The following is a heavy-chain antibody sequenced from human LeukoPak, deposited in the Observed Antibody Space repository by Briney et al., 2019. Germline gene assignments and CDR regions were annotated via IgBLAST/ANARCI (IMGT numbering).Heavy chain of an antibody. CDR3: AKDREPIGDRGRSSWCRIGGSFDP. CDR2: ISGSGGST. V-gene: IGHV3-23*01. CDR1: GFTFSSYA. D-gene: IGHD6-13*01. J-gene: IGHJ5*02. Sequence: QAGGSLRLSCAASGFTFSSYAMSWVRQAPGKGLEWVSAISGSGGSTYYADSVKGRFTISRDNSKDTLYLQMNSLRAEDTAVYYCAKDREPIGDRGRSSWCRIGGSFDPWGQGTLVTVSS.